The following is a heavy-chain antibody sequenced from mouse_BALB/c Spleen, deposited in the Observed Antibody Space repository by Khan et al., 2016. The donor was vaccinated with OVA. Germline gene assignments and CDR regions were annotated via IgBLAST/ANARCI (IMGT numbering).Heavy chain of an antibody. J-gene: IGHJ4*01. Sequence: VQLKESGPGLVAPSQSLSITCTISGFSLTSYGVHWVRQPPGKGLEWLVVIWSDGSTSYNSALKSRLSISKDNSKSQVFLKMNSLQTDDTAMYYCARHDRYFYAMDYWGKGTSVTVSS. CDR2: IWSDGST. D-gene: IGHD2-14*01. V-gene: IGHV2-6-1*01. CDR1: GFSLTSYG. CDR3: ARHDRYFYAMDY.